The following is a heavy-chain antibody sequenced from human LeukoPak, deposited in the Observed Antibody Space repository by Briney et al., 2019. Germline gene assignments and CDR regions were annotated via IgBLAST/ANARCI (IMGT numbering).Heavy chain of an antibody. CDR3: ARGLGVGDIVVVPAAMRYFDY. D-gene: IGHD2-2*01. V-gene: IGHV4-34*01. CDR2: INHSGST. CDR1: GGSFSGYY. J-gene: IGHJ4*02. Sequence: SETLSLTCVVYGGSFSGYYWSWIRQPPGKGLEWIGEINHSGSTNYNPSLKSRVTISVDTSKNQFSLKLSSVTAADTAVYYCARGLGVGDIVVVPAAMRYFDYWGQGTLVTVSS.